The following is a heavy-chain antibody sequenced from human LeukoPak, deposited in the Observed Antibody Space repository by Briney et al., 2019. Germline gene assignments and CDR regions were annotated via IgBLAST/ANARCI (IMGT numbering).Heavy chain of an antibody. CDR1: GFTFSTYG. CDR3: AKESPTAELDY. J-gene: IGHJ4*02. CDR2: IWYDGSNK. Sequence: GGSLRLSCAASGFTFSTYGMHWVRQAPGKGLEWVAVIWYDGSNKYYADSVKGRFTISRDNSKNTLYLQMNSLRAEDTAVYYCAKESPTAELDYWGQGTLVTVSS. V-gene: IGHV3-30*02. D-gene: IGHD4-11*01.